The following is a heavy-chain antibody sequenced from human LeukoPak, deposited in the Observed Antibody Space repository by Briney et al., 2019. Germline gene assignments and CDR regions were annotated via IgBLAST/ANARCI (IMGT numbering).Heavy chain of an antibody. Sequence: PGGSLRLSCAASGFTFSSYVMHWVRQAPGKGLEWVAVISYDGSNKYYADSVKGRFTISRDNSKNTLYLQMNSLRAEDTAVYYGARREDCSSTSCYRGAFVYWGEGTLVTVSS. V-gene: IGHV3-30*01. CDR3: ARREDCSSTSCYRGAFVY. J-gene: IGHJ4*02. D-gene: IGHD2-2*01. CDR1: GFTFSSYV. CDR2: ISYDGSNK.